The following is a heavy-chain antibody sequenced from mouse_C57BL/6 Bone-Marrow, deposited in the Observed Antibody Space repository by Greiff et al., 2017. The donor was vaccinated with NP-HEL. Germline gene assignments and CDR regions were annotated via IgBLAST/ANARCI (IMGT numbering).Heavy chain of an antibody. CDR1: GYTFTSYG. D-gene: IGHD2-1*01. V-gene: IGHV1-81*01. J-gene: IGHJ4*01. CDR2: IYPRSGNT. Sequence: VQGVESGAELARPGASVKLSCKASGYTFTSYGISWVKQRTGQGLEWIGEIYPRSGNTYYNEKFKGKATLTADKSSSTAYMELRSLTSEDSAVYFCAKGCYGNYGYAMDYWGQGTSVTVSS. CDR3: AKGCYGNYGYAMDY.